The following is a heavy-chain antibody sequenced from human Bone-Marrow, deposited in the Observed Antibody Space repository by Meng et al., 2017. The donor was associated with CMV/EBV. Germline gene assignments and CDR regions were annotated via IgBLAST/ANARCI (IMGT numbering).Heavy chain of an antibody. Sequence: CAVYGGSFSGSYWSWIRPPPGKGLEWIGEINHSGSTNYNPSLKSRVTISVDTSKNQFSLKLSSVTAADTAVYYCARGLRGTRPSPHWGQGTLVTVSS. CDR1: GGSFSGSY. V-gene: IGHV4-34*01. CDR2: INHSGST. CDR3: ARGLRGTRPSPH. J-gene: IGHJ4*02.